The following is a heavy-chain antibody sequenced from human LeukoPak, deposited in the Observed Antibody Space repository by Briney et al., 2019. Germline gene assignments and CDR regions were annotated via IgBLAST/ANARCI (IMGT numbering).Heavy chain of an antibody. J-gene: IGHJ4*02. CDR1: GYSFTSYW. CDR3: ARSVSGAATRSFDY. Sequence: GESLKISCKGSGYSFTSYWIAWVRQMPGKGLEWMGNIYPGDSDTRYSPSFQGQVTISADKSISTAYLQWSSLRASDTAMYYCARSVSGAATRSFDYWGQGTLVTVSS. V-gene: IGHV5-51*01. D-gene: IGHD2-15*01. CDR2: IYPGDSDT.